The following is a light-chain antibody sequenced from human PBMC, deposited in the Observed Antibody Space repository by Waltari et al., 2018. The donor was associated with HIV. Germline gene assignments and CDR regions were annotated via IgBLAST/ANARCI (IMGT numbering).Light chain of an antibody. CDR3: QQYYNAPLT. CDR1: QMVLYISNNHNY. V-gene: IGKV4-1*01. CDR2: GAS. J-gene: IGKJ4*01. Sequence: DIVMTQSPDSLAVSLGERAPTNCNSTQMVLYISNNHNYLAWYQQKPGQPPKLLIYGASTRESGVPDRFSVSGSGTDFTLTISSLQAEDVAVYYCQQYYNAPLTFGGGTKVEIK.